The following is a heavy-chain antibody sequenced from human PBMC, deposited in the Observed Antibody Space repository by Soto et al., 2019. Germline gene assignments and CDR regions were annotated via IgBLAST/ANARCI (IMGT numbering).Heavy chain of an antibody. J-gene: IGHJ3*02. Sequence: GGALRLSCAASGFIFISYEMAWVRQAPGKGLDWVSYISASGSLIYNADSVKGRFTISRDNAKNSLYLQVNSLRAEDTAVYYCAREGARSGGVIVVDAFDIWGQGTVVTVSS. CDR1: GFIFISYE. CDR3: AREGARSGGVIVVDAFDI. D-gene: IGHD3-16*02. V-gene: IGHV3-48*03. CDR2: ISASGSLI.